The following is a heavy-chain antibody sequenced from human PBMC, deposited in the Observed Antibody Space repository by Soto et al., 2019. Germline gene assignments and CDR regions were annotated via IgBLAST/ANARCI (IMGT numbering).Heavy chain of an antibody. V-gene: IGHV4-59*08. CDR1: GGSISSYY. J-gene: IGHJ4*02. D-gene: IGHD4-17*01. CDR2: IYYSGST. CDR3: ARHPTVTEYYFDY. Sequence: QVQLQESGPGLVKPSETLSLTCTVSGGSISSYYWSWIRQPPGKGLEWIGSIYYSGSTNYNPSLKRRVTISVDTSKNQSPLKLSSVTAADTAVYYCARHPTVTEYYFDYWGQGTLVTVSS.